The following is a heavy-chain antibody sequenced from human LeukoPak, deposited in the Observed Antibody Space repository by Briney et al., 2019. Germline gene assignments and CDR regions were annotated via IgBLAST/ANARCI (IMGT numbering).Heavy chain of an antibody. J-gene: IGHJ4*02. Sequence: GGSLRLSCAASGYTFSSYAAHWVRQASGTGLEWVSFISYDGGDIKYADSVKGRFTISRDNSKNTLSLQMNSLRPEDTAVYYCARGGYRFGYVFDYWGQGALVTVSS. CDR2: ISYDGGDI. CDR1: GYTFSSYA. V-gene: IGHV3-30*04. D-gene: IGHD5-18*01. CDR3: ARGGYRFGYVFDY.